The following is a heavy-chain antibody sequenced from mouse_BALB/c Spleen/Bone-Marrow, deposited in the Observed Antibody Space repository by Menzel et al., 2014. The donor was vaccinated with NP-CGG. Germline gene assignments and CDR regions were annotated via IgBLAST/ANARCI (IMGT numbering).Heavy chain of an antibody. Sequence: EVKVVESGGGLVQPGGSLKLSCAAPGFTFSYYTMSWVRQTPEKRLEWVAYISNGGSSTYHPDTVKGRFTISRDNAKNTLYLQMSSLKSEDTAMYYCARDGYDVGGALDYWGQGTSVTVSS. CDR1: GFTFSYYT. V-gene: IGHV5-12-2*01. D-gene: IGHD2-2*01. CDR2: ISNGGSST. J-gene: IGHJ4*01. CDR3: ARDGYDVGGALDY.